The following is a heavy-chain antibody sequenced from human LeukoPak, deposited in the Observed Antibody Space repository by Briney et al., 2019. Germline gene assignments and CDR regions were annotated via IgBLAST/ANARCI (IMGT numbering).Heavy chain of an antibody. D-gene: IGHD6-13*01. CDR2: ISSSGSPI. V-gene: IGHV3-48*02. Sequence: QPGGSLRLSCAGSGFTFSTYGMNWVRQAPGKGLEWVSYISSSGSPIYYADSVKGRFTLSRDNAKNSLHLQMNSLRDEDTAVYYCARGRYTDSWYDYFDYWGQGTLLTVSS. CDR1: GFTFSTYG. CDR3: ARGRYTDSWYDYFDY. J-gene: IGHJ4*02.